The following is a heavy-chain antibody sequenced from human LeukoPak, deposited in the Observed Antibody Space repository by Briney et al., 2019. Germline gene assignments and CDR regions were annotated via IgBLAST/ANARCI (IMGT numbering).Heavy chain of an antibody. J-gene: IGHJ5*02. Sequence: NPSQTLSLTCAVSGGSISSGGYSWSWIRQPPGKGLEWIGYIYHSGSTYYNPSLKSRVTISVDRSKNQFSLKLSSVTAADTAVYYCARVYSNAYNWFDPWGQGTLVTVSS. CDR3: ARVYSNAYNWFDP. V-gene: IGHV4-30-2*01. D-gene: IGHD4-11*01. CDR1: GGSISSGGYS. CDR2: IYHSGST.